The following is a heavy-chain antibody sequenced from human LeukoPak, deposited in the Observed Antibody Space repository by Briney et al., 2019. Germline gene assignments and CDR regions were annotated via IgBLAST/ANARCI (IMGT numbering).Heavy chain of an antibody. V-gene: IGHV3-30-3*01. CDR1: GFTFRNYV. CDR2: TSSDLNVK. J-gene: IGHJ4*02. D-gene: IGHD3-10*01. Sequence: GGSLRLSCAASGFTFRNYVIHWVRLAPGKGLEWVAVTSSDLNVKLYADSVKGRFTISRDNSRSTLYLQMNSLRPEDTAIYYCAREGYYGSGSPPSLYFDYWGQGTLVTVSS. CDR3: AREGYYGSGSPPSLYFDY.